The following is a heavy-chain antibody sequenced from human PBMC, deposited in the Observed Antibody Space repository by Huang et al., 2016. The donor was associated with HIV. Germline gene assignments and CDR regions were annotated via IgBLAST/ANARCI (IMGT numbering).Heavy chain of an antibody. J-gene: IGHJ4*02. V-gene: IGHV3-23*01. Sequence: EVQLLESGGGLVQPGGSLRLSCPTSGFTFITYAMSWVRQVPGKGLEWVSGISSRGDTTYYANSVKGRCTISRDNSKNTLYLQMNSLRADDTAVYYCAKMKMATLFDSWGQGTLVTVSS. CDR1: GFTFITYA. CDR2: ISSRGDTT. D-gene: IGHD5-12*01. CDR3: AKMKMATLFDS.